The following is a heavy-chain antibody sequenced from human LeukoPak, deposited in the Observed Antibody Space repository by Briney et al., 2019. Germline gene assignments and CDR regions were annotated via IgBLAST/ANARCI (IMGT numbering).Heavy chain of an antibody. CDR2: IYYSGST. Sequence: PSETLSLTCTVPGGSISSSSYYWGWIRQPPGKGLEWIGSIYYSGSTYYNPSLKSRVTISVDTSKNQFSLKLSSVTAADTAVYYCAREVEGYFDYWGQGTLVTVSS. CDR3: AREVEGYFDY. V-gene: IGHV4-39*07. CDR1: GGSISSSSYY. J-gene: IGHJ4*02.